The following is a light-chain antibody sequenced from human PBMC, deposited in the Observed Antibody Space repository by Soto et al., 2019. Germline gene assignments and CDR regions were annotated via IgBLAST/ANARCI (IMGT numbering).Light chain of an antibody. CDR1: SSNNGAGYD. CDR2: GNS. J-gene: IGLJ2*01. V-gene: IGLV1-40*01. Sequence: SVLTQPPPLSGAPGQRGTISPTGGSSNNGAGYDVHWYQQLPGTAPKLLIYGNSNRPSGVPDRFSGSKSGTSASLAITGLQAEDEADYYCQSYDSSLSGSSVVFGGGTQLTVL. CDR3: QSYDSSLSGSSVV.